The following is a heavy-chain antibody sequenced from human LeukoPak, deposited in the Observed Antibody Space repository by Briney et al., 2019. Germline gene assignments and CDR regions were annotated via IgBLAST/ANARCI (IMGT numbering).Heavy chain of an antibody. CDR1: GYTFTGYY. V-gene: IGHV1-2*02. CDR3: ARAYCSGGSCLPFDY. Sequence: ASVKVSCKASGYTFTGYYMHWVRQAPGQGLEWMGWINPNSGGTNYAQKFQGRVTMTRDTSISTAYMELSRLRSDDTAVYYCARAYCSGGSCLPFDYWGQGALVTVSS. D-gene: IGHD2-15*01. CDR2: INPNSGGT. J-gene: IGHJ4*02.